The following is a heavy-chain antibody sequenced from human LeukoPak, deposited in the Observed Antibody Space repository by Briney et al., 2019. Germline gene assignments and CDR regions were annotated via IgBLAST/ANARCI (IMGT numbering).Heavy chain of an antibody. D-gene: IGHD6-13*01. J-gene: IGHJ4*02. V-gene: IGHV4-38-2*01. CDR3: ARRGYQRGFDY. Sequence: PSETLSLTCAVSGYSISSGYYWGWIRQPPGKGLEWIGSIYYSGSTYYNPSLKSRVTISVDTSKNQFSLKLSSVTAADTAVYYCARRGYQRGFDYWGQGTLVTVSS. CDR2: IYYSGST. CDR1: GYSISSGYY.